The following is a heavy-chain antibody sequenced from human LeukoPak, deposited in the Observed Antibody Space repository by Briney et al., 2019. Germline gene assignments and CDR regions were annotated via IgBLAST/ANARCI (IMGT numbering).Heavy chain of an antibody. Sequence: ASVKVSCKASGYTFTGYYMHWVRQAPGQGLEWMGWINPNSGGTNYAQKFQGRVTMTRDTSISTAYMELSRLRSDDTAVYYCARGGPVVPAYYYYYMDVWGKGTTVTVSS. D-gene: IGHD2-2*01. J-gene: IGHJ6*03. V-gene: IGHV1-2*02. CDR1: GYTFTGYY. CDR2: INPNSGGT. CDR3: ARGGPVVPAYYYYYMDV.